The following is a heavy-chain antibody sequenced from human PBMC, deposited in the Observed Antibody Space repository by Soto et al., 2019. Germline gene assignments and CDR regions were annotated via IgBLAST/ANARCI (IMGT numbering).Heavy chain of an antibody. CDR2: IYYSGST. J-gene: IGHJ5*02. CDR1: GGSISSYY. V-gene: IGHV4-59*01. Sequence: XASLSLTCTVSGGSISSYYWSWIRQPPGKGLEWIGYIYYSGSTNYNPSLKSRVTISVDTSKNQFSLKLSSVTAADTAVYYCARVYYDTLTGPNWFDPWGQRTLVTVSS. CDR3: ARVYYDTLTGPNWFDP. D-gene: IGHD3-9*01.